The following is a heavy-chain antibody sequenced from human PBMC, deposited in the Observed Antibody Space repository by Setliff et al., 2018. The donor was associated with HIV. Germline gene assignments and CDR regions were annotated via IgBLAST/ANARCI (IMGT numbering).Heavy chain of an antibody. CDR3: AGRHRLGSYFDP. Sequence: GESLTISCAVSGFIFRNYWMTWVRQAPGRGLEWVASINQDESEKYYVDSVKGRFTISRDNAQNSLYLQMNSLGAEDTAVYYCAGRHRLGSYFDPWGQGTLVTVSS. CDR1: GFIFRNYW. J-gene: IGHJ5*02. CDR2: INQDESEK. V-gene: IGHV3-7*01. D-gene: IGHD3-10*01.